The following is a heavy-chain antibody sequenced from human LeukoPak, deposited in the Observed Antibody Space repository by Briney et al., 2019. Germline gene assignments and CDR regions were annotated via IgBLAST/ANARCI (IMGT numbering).Heavy chain of an antibody. V-gene: IGHV3-21*01. D-gene: IGHD3-10*01. CDR2: ISSSSSYI. CDR3: ARAKYYGSGSYSALMDV. Sequence: GGSLRLSCAASGFTFSSYSMTWVRQAPGKGLEWVSSISSSSSYIYYADSLKGRFTISRDNAKNSLYLQMNSLRAEDTAVYYCARAKYYGSGSYSALMDVWGKGTTVTVSS. J-gene: IGHJ6*03. CDR1: GFTFSSYS.